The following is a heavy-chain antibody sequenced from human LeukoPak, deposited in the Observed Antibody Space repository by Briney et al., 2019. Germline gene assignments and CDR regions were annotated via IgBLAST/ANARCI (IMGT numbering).Heavy chain of an antibody. CDR3: AKEELPRLWSLGY. J-gene: IGHJ4*02. Sequence: GGSLRLSCAASGLTFSSYGMHWVRQAPGKGLEWVAFIRYDGSNKYYADSVKGRFTISRDNSKNTLYLQMNSLRAEDTAVYYCAKEELPRLWSLGYWGQGTLVTVSS. CDR1: GLTFSSYG. V-gene: IGHV3-30*02. CDR2: IRYDGSNK. D-gene: IGHD1-26*01.